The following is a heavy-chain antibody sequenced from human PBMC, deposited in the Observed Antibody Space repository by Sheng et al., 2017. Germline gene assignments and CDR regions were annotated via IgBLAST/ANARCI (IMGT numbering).Heavy chain of an antibody. J-gene: IGHJ5*02. CDR1: GGTFSSYT. Sequence: QVQLVQSGAEVKKPGSSVKVSCKASGGTFSSYTISWVRQAPGQGLEWMGRIIPILGIANYAQKFQGRVTITADKSTSTAYMELSSLRSEDTAVYYCARVGGSRDGYTGWFDPWGQGTLVTVSS. D-gene: IGHD5-12*01. CDR3: ARVGGSRDGYTGWFDP. V-gene: IGHV1-69*02. CDR2: IIPILGIA.